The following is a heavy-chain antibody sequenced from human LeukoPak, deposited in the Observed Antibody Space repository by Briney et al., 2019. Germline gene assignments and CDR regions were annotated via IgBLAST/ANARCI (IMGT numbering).Heavy chain of an antibody. J-gene: IGHJ4*02. D-gene: IGHD2-21*02. Sequence: GGSLRLSCAASGFTFSSYAMSWVRQAPGKGLEWVSGISGSGGSTYYADSAKGRYTISRDNSKNTLYLQMNSLRAEDTAVYYCAKLSSIVVVTATLDYWGQGTLVTVSS. CDR1: GFTFSSYA. CDR2: ISGSGGST. V-gene: IGHV3-23*01. CDR3: AKLSSIVVVTATLDY.